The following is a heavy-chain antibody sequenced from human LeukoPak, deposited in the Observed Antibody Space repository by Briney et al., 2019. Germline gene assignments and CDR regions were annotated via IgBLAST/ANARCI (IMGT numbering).Heavy chain of an antibody. CDR1: GYSVTSYW. Sequence: KVGESLKISCKGSGYSVTSYWIGWVRQMPGKGVEWMSIIYPGDYDTRYSSSFQGQVTISADKSNSTADLQWSSLKASDTSMYDCARTPSSGTTKVDYWGQRNLVTVSS. CDR3: ARTPSSGTTKVDY. D-gene: IGHD1-26*01. CDR2: IYPGDYDT. J-gene: IGHJ4*02. V-gene: IGHV5-51*01.